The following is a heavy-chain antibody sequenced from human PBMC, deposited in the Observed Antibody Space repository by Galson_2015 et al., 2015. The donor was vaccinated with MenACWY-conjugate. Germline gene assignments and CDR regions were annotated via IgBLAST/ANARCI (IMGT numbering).Heavy chain of an antibody. D-gene: IGHD1-14*01. Sequence: SLRLSCAASGFTFRRFGMHWVRQAPGKGLEWMAVISYDGSNESYADSVKGRFTISRDNSKNTLYLQMNSRRADDSAVYYCAKDWSVPDSTISYYFYMDVGGKGTTVTVSS. J-gene: IGHJ6*03. CDR3: AKDWSVPDSTISYYFYMDV. CDR2: ISYDGSNE. CDR1: GFTFRRFG. V-gene: IGHV3-30*18.